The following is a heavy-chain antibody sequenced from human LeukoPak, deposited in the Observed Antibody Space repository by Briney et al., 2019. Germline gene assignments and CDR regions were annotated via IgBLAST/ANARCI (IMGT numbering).Heavy chain of an antibody. J-gene: IGHJ4*02. CDR2: ISYDGSNK. CDR3: ARVRYGSALSY. V-gene: IGHV3-30*04. Sequence: GGSLRLSCAATGFTFSSYAMHWVRQAPGKGLEWVAVISYDGSNKYYADSVKGRFTISRDNSKNTLYLRMNSLRAEDTAVYYCARVRYGSALSYWGQGTLVTVSS. D-gene: IGHD3-10*01. CDR1: GFTFSSYA.